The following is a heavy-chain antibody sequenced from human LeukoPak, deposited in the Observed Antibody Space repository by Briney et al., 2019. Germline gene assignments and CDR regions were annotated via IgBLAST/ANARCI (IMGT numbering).Heavy chain of an antibody. CDR3: ARDSYDILTGYYGMDV. V-gene: IGHV4-39*07. Sequence: SETLSLTCTVSGGSISSSSYYWGWLRQPPGKGLEWIGEIYHSGSTNYNPSLKSRVTISVDTSKNQFSLKLSSVTAADTAVYYCARDSYDILTGYYGMDVWGQGTTVTVSS. J-gene: IGHJ6*02. CDR2: IYHSGST. CDR1: GGSISSSSYY. D-gene: IGHD3-9*01.